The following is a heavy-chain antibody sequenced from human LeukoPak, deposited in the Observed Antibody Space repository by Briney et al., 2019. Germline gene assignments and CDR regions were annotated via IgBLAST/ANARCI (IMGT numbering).Heavy chain of an antibody. J-gene: IGHJ4*01. D-gene: IGHD6-13*01. V-gene: IGHV3-23*01. CDR3: AKILARYSIIWGVEY. CDR1: RFTFSNYA. CDR2: ISRSVDIVSGENK. Sequence: VGSLRPSCAASRFTFSNYALTWVRQAPGKGLEWVSNISRSVDIVSGENKYYAVSVEGRFTISRDNSKKTLYLQMNSLRADDTAVYYCAKILARYSIIWGVEYLGQGTLVTVSS.